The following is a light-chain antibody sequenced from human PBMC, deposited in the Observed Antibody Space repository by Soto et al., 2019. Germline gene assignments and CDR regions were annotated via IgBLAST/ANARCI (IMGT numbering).Light chain of an antibody. CDR1: QSVSSNY. CDR3: QQYGTSPHT. J-gene: IGKJ2*01. CDR2: RAS. V-gene: IGKV3-20*01. Sequence: EIVLTQSTGTLSLSPGERATLSCRASQSVSSNYLAWFQQKPGQTPRLFIFRASARATGIPDRFSGSGSGTDFTLTISRLEPVDFAVYYCQQYGTSPHTFGQGTKLEIK.